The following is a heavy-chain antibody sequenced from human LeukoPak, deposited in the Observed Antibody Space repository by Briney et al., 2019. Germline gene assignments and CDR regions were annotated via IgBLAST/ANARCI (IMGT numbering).Heavy chain of an antibody. D-gene: IGHD3-22*01. CDR2: IYSGGST. Sequence: GGSLRLSCAASGFTVSSNYMSWVRQAPGKGLEWVSVIYSGGSTYYADSVKGRFTISRDNSKNTLYLQMNSLRAEDTAVYYCAKDYYYDSSGYSVYFDYWGQGTLVTVSS. CDR1: GFTVSSNY. V-gene: IGHV3-53*01. J-gene: IGHJ4*02. CDR3: AKDYYYDSSGYSVYFDY.